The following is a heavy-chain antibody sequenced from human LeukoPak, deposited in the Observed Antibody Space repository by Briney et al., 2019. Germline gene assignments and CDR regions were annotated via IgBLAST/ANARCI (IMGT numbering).Heavy chain of an antibody. CDR2: ISGSGGST. CDR3: AKPESSYYTVGCDY. V-gene: IGHV3-23*01. CDR1: GFTFSSYA. Sequence: GGSLRLSCAASGFTFSSYAMSWVRQAPGKGLEWISAISGSGGSTYYADSVKGRFTISRDNSKNTLYLQMNSLRAEDTAVYYCAKPESSYYTVGCDYWGQGTLVTVSS. D-gene: IGHD2-2*02. J-gene: IGHJ4*02.